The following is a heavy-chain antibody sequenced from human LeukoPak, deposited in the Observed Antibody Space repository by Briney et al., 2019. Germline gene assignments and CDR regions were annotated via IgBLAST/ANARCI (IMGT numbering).Heavy chain of an antibody. CDR3: ARISYYYDSSGYHYYFDY. CDR2: IYYSGST. Sequence: SETLSLTCTVSGGSISSGGYYWSWIRQHPGKGLEWIGYIYYSGSTYYNPSLKSRVTIPVDTSKNQFSLKLSSVTAADTAVYYCARISYYYDSSGYHYYFDYWGQGTLVTVSS. D-gene: IGHD3-22*01. CDR1: GGSISSGGYY. V-gene: IGHV4-31*03. J-gene: IGHJ4*02.